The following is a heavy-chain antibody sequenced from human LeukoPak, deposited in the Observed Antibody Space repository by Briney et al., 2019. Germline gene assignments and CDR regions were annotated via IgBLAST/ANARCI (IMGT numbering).Heavy chain of an antibody. CDR3: ARGPPVVYDVLTGYYRFDY. D-gene: IGHD3-9*01. Sequence: KTSETLSLTCAVHGGSFNGYYRSWIRQPPGKGLEWIGEINDSRSTKYNPSLKSRVTISVDTSKNQFSLKLNSVTAADTAVYYCARGPPVVYDVLTGYYRFDYWGQGTLVTVSS. CDR2: INDSRST. CDR1: GGSFNGYY. V-gene: IGHV4-34*01. J-gene: IGHJ4*02.